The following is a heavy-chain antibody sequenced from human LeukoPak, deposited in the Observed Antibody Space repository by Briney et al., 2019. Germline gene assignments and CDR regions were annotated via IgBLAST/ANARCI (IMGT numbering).Heavy chain of an antibody. V-gene: IGHV1-2*02. CDR2: INPNSGGT. CDR1: GYTFTGYY. D-gene: IGHD5-18*01. CDR3: ARTRGYRQNWFDP. J-gene: IGHJ5*02. Sequence: ASVKVSCKASGYTFTGYYMHWVRQAPGQGLEWMGWINPNSGGTNYAQKFQGRVTMTRDTSISTAYMELSSLRSEDTAVYYCARTRGYRQNWFDPWGQGTLVTVSS.